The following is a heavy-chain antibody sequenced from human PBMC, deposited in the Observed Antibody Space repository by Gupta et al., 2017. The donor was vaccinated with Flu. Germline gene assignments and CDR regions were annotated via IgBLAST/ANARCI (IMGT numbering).Heavy chain of an antibody. CDR2: ISSSAVT. V-gene: IGHV3-48*03. J-gene: IGHJ4*02. Sequence: EVFLVESGGGLAQPGGSLSLSCAASGFDFNSYEMSWVRQAPGRGLEWVAFISSSAVTYYTDPVRGRFTISRDNANKLLYLQMSSLRGEDTAIYYCARGHWDNWGQGTLVTVSS. CDR1: GFDFNSYE. CDR3: ARGHWDN. D-gene: IGHD1-26*01.